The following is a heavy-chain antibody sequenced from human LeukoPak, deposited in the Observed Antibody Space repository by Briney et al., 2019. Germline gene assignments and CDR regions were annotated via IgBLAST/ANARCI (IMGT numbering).Heavy chain of an antibody. CDR1: GFTFSSHW. Sequence: GGSLRLSCVVSGFTFSSHWMSWVRQAPGKGLEWVANIKEDGSEKYYVDSVKGRFTISRDNSKNTLYLQMNSLRAEDTAVYYCAKDGSSGWGFALYGMDVWGQGTTVTVSS. CDR2: IKEDGSEK. D-gene: IGHD6-19*01. CDR3: AKDGSSGWGFALYGMDV. J-gene: IGHJ6*02. V-gene: IGHV3-7*01.